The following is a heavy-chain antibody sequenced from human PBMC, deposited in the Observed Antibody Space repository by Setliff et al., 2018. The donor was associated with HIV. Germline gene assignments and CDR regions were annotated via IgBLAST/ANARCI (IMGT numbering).Heavy chain of an antibody. CDR3: ASRVYYYDSNNFLREEGFDP. V-gene: IGHV4-39*01. CDR1: GGSASNSRYY. D-gene: IGHD3-22*01. Sequence: TLSLTCTVSGGSASNSRYYWAWIRQPPGKGLEYIGSIHYNEKTYYNPSLKSRVTISIDTSKNQFSLNLTSVTAADTAVYYCASRVYYYDSNNFLREEGFDPWGQGTLVTV. J-gene: IGHJ5*02. CDR2: IHYNEKT.